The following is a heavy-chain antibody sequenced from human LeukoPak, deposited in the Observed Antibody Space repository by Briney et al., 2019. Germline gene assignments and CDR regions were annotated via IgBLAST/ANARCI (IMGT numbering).Heavy chain of an antibody. V-gene: IGHV3-74*01. CDR3: VRGCSGGICYIGH. Sequence: GGSLRHSCAASGFTFSSCWMHWVRQAPGQGLVWVSGIHSDGSSSRYADSAKGRFTISRDNAKNTLYLQINSLRVEDTAVYYCVRGCSGGICYIGHWGQGTLVTVSS. CDR2: IHSDGSSS. CDR1: GFTFSSCW. J-gene: IGHJ4*02. D-gene: IGHD2-15*01.